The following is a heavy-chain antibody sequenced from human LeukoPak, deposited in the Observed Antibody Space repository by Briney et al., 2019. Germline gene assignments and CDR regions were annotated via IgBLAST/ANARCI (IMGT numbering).Heavy chain of an antibody. D-gene: IGHD3-22*01. CDR3: ARASDDSSGYAILRDY. V-gene: IGHV1-8*01. Sequence: ASVKVSCKASGYTFTSYDINWVRQATGQGLEWMGWMNPNSGNTGYAQKFQGRVTMTRNTSISTAYMELSGLRSEDTAVYYCARASDDSSGYAILRDYWGQGTLVTVSS. J-gene: IGHJ4*02. CDR1: GYTFTSYD. CDR2: MNPNSGNT.